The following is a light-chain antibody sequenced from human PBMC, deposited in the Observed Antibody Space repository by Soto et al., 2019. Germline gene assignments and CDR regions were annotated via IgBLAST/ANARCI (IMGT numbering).Light chain of an antibody. CDR2: EGS. CDR1: SSDVGSYNL. V-gene: IGLV2-23*03. Sequence: QSALTQPASVSGSPGQSITISCTGTSSDVGSYNLVSWYQQHPGKAPKLMIYEGSKRPSGVSNRFSGSKSGNSASLTISGIQVEDEADYYCCSYAGSSTFEVFGTGTKLTVL. CDR3: CSYAGSSTFEV. J-gene: IGLJ1*01.